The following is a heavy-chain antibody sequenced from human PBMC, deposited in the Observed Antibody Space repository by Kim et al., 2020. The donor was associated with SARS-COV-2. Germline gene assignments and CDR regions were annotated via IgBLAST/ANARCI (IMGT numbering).Heavy chain of an antibody. CDR1: GFTFSSYA. CDR3: ARGVVYGDYAYFDY. J-gene: IGHJ4*02. Sequence: GGSLRLSCAASGFTFSSYAMHWVRQAPGKVLEWVAILWYDGSNKYYADSVKGRFTISRDNSKNPLYLQMNSLRAEDTAAYYCARGVVYGDYAYFDYWGQG. V-gene: IGHV3-33*01. CDR2: LWYDGSNK. D-gene: IGHD4-17*01.